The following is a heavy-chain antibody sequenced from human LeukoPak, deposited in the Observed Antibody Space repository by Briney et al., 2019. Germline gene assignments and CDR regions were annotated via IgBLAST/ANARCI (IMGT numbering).Heavy chain of an antibody. J-gene: IGHJ3*02. CDR2: ISAYNGNT. V-gene: IGHV1-18*01. Sequence: ASVKVSCKASGYTFTSYGISWVRQAPGQGLEWMGWISAYNGNTNYAQKLQGRVTMTTDTTTSTAYMELRSLRSDDTAVYYCARARQYSSGRDAFDIWGQGTMVTVSS. CDR1: GYTFTSYG. CDR3: ARARQYSSGRDAFDI. D-gene: IGHD6-19*01.